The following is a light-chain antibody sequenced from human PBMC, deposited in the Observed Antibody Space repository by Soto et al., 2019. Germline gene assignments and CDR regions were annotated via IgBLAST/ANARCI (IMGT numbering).Light chain of an antibody. CDR2: GAS. CDR3: QQYGSSPGT. Sequence: EIVLTQSPGTLSLSPGERATLSCRASQSVSSSYLAWYQQKPGQAPRLLIYGASSRATGIPDMFSGSGSGTDFTLTISRLEPEDFALYYCQQYGSSPGTFGQGTKVEIK. CDR1: QSVSSSY. V-gene: IGKV3-20*01. J-gene: IGKJ1*01.